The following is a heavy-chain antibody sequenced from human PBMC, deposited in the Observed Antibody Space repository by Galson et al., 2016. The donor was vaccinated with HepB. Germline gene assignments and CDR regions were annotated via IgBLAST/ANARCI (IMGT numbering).Heavy chain of an antibody. D-gene: IGHD2-15*01. CDR2: VYYSGST. Sequence: TLSLTCTVSGGSISSGDYYWTWIRQPPGKGLEWIGYVYYSGSTEYNESLKSRISMSVDTSKNQFSLKLTSVTAADTAVYYCARELLLGYWFDPWGPGILVTVSS. J-gene: IGHJ5*02. CDR3: ARELLLGYWFDP. CDR1: GGSISSGDYY. V-gene: IGHV4-30-4*08.